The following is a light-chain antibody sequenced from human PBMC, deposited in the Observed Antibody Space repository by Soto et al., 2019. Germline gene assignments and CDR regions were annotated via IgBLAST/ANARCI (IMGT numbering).Light chain of an antibody. CDR2: GAS. CDR3: QQYNIWPLLT. J-gene: IGKJ4*01. V-gene: IGKV3-15*01. CDR1: QSVRSN. Sequence: EVELTQSPDILSVSPGETATLSCRASQSVRSNLAWYQQKPGQAPRLLIYGASTRATGIPARFSGSGSGREFTVTISSLQSEDFGLYYCQQYNIWPLLTFGGGTKVEIK.